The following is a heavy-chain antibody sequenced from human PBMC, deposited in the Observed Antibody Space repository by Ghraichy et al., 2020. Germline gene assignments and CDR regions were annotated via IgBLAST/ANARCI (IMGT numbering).Heavy chain of an antibody. CDR3: ASDRGNWGGDYAFDH. Sequence: SQTLSLTCTVSGASISSGGYYWSWIRQHPGKGLEWIGYIYYSGASYHNPSLKSRITISVDMSKNQLFLKMSSVTAADTAVYYCASDRGNWGGDYAFDHWGQGTLVTVSP. CDR1: GASISSGGYY. J-gene: IGHJ4*02. CDR2: IYYSGAS. D-gene: IGHD4-17*01. V-gene: IGHV4-31*03.